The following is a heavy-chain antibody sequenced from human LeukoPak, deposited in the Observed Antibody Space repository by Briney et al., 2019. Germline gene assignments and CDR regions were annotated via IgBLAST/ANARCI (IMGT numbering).Heavy chain of an antibody. CDR3: ARGEPIGHSSSWYPSSIRDFDY. D-gene: IGHD6-13*01. CDR1: GFTFSTYA. Sequence: PGGSLRLSCAASGFTFSTYAIHWVRQAPGKGLEWVAFISNNGRNKDYADSVKGRFTISRDNSKNTLYLQMNSLRAEDTAVYYCARGEPIGHSSSWYPSSIRDFDYWGQGTLVTVSS. CDR2: ISNNGRNK. J-gene: IGHJ4*02. V-gene: IGHV3-30*14.